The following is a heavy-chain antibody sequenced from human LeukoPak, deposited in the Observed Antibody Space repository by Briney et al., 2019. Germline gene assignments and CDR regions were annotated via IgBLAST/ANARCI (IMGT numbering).Heavy chain of an antibody. CDR2: IIPIFGTA. Sequence: ASVKVSXKASGGTFSSYAISWVRQAPGQGLEWIGGIIPIFGTANYAQKFQGRVTITTDESTSTAYMELSSLRSEDTAVYYCARDRYSSSWYDYWGQGTLVTVSS. V-gene: IGHV1-69*05. CDR1: GGTFSSYA. D-gene: IGHD6-13*01. J-gene: IGHJ4*02. CDR3: ARDRYSSSWYDY.